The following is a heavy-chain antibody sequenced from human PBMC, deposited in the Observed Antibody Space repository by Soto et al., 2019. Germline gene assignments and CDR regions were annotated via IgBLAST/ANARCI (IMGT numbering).Heavy chain of an antibody. D-gene: IGHD3-22*01. Sequence: GGSLRLSCAASGFIFGNAWINWVRQAPGKGLEWVGRIKSKTDGGTTDYAAPVKVRFAISRDDSKNIVYMQMNSLKIEDTALYFCSTDYYINIIVVRLDYWGHGTLVTVSS. CDR2: IKSKTDGGTT. CDR3: STDYYINIIVVRLDY. CDR1: GFIFGNAW. J-gene: IGHJ4*01. V-gene: IGHV3-15*07.